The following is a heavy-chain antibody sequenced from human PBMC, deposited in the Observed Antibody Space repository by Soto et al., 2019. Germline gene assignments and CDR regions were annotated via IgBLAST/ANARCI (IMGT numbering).Heavy chain of an antibody. V-gene: IGHV6-1*01. Sequence: PSQTLSLTCAISGDSVHSNSPAWNWIRPSPSRGLEWLGRTYYRSKWYNDYAVSVKSRITINPDTSKNQFSLQLNSVTPEDTAVYYCARKSELWFSPRVPMDVCGQGTTVTVSS. CDR1: GDSVHSNSPA. CDR3: ARKSELWFSPRVPMDV. J-gene: IGHJ6*02. D-gene: IGHD3-10*01. CDR2: TYYRSKWYN.